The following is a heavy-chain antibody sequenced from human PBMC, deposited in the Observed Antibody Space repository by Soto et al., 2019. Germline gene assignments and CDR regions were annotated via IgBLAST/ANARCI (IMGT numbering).Heavy chain of an antibody. CDR1: GFTFSSYA. Sequence: GGSLRLSCAASGFTFSSYAMSWVRQAPGKGLEWVSAISGSGGSTYYADSVKGRFTISRDNSKNTLYLQMNSLRAEDTAVYYCAKYPSSTSCYKVTGMDVWGQGTTVTVSS. V-gene: IGHV3-23*01. CDR3: AKYPSSTSCYKVTGMDV. D-gene: IGHD2-2*02. CDR2: ISGSGGST. J-gene: IGHJ6*02.